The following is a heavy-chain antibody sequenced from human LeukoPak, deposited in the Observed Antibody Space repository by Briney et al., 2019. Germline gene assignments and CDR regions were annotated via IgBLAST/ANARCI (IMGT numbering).Heavy chain of an antibody. CDR3: ARRFGYCSGGSCYLAGASDY. D-gene: IGHD2-15*01. CDR2: IYPGDSDT. V-gene: IGHV5-51*01. Sequence: GESLKISCKGSGYSFTSYWIGWVRQMPGKGLEWMGIIYPGDSDTRYSPSFQGQVTISADKSISTAYLQWSSLKASDTAMYYCARRFGYCSGGSCYLAGASDYWGQGTLVTVSS. CDR1: GYSFTSYW. J-gene: IGHJ4*02.